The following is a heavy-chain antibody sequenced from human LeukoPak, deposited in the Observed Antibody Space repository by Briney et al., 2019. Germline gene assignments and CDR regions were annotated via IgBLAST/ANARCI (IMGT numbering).Heavy chain of an antibody. CDR2: LYSGGTT. J-gene: IGHJ3*02. CDR3: ARPRDAFDI. Sequence: GGSLRLSCAASGFTVSSNYMSWVRQAPGEGLEWVSLLYSGGTTYYVDSVKGRFTISRDNSKNTLYLQMNSLRAEDTAVYYCARPRDAFDIWGQGTMVTVSS. V-gene: IGHV3-53*05. CDR1: GFTVSSNY.